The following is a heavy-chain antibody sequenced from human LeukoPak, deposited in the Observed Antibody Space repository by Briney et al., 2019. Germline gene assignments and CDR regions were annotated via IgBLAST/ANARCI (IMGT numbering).Heavy chain of an antibody. Sequence: ASVKVSFKASGYTFTSYYMHWVRQAPGQGLEWMGIINPSGGSTSYAQKFQGRVTMTRDMSTSTVYMELSSLRSEDTAVYYCARGGRLQGYYYYYMDVWGKGTTVTVSS. CDR1: GYTFTSYY. V-gene: IGHV1-46*01. D-gene: IGHD3-16*01. CDR2: INPSGGST. CDR3: ARGGRLQGYYYYYMDV. J-gene: IGHJ6*03.